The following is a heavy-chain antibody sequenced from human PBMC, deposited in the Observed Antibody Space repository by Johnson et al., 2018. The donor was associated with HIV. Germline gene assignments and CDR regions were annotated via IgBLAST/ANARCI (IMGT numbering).Heavy chain of an antibody. V-gene: IGHV3-NL1*01. D-gene: IGHD4-17*01. J-gene: IGHJ3*02. CDR2: INWNGGST. CDR1: GFTFSGYG. Sequence: QVQLVESGGGVVQPGKSLRLSCAASGFTFSGYGMHWVRQAPGKGLEWVSGINWNGGSTGYADSVKGRFTISRDDSKNTLYLQMNSLKTEDTAVYYCTTAIPRSTTVITTPDAFDIWGQGTMVTVSS. CDR3: TTAIPRSTTVITTPDAFDI.